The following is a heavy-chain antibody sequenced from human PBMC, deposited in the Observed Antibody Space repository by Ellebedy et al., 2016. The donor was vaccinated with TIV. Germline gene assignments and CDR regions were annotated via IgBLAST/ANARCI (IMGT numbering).Heavy chain of an antibody. CDR2: IYYSGST. Sequence: SETLSLXXTVSGGSISSYYWSWIRQPPGKGLEWIGYIYYSGSTNYNPSLKSRVTISVDTSKNQFSLKLSSVTAADTAVYYCARGGTVAGTEWFDPWGQGTLVIVSS. CDR1: GGSISSYY. V-gene: IGHV4-59*01. CDR3: ARGGTVAGTEWFDP. J-gene: IGHJ5*02. D-gene: IGHD6-19*01.